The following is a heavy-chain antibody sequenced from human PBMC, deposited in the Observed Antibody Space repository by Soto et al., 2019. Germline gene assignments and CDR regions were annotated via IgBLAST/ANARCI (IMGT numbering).Heavy chain of an antibody. CDR2: IYYSGST. Sequence: SXTLSLTCTVSGGSMSSYYSSWIRQPPGKGLEWIGYIYYSGSTNYNPSLKSRVTISVDTSKNQFSLKLSSVTAADTAVYYCARVASGYVDYWGQGTLVTVSS. D-gene: IGHD6-19*01. CDR1: GGSMSSYY. J-gene: IGHJ4*02. CDR3: ARVASGYVDY. V-gene: IGHV4-59*01.